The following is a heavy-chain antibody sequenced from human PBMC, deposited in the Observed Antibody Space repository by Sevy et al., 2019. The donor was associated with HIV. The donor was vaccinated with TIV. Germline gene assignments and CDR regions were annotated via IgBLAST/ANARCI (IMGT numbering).Heavy chain of an antibody. V-gene: IGHV3-30*18. Sequence: GGSLRLSCAASGFTFSSYDIHWVRQAPGKGLEWVAVISYDGSNKYYADSVKGRFTISRDNSKNTLYLQMNSLRAEDTAVYYCAKDGEIFEVLGRWGMDVWGQGTTVTVSS. CDR2: ISYDGSNK. D-gene: IGHD3-3*01. CDR3: AKDGEIFEVLGRWGMDV. J-gene: IGHJ6*02. CDR1: GFTFSSYD.